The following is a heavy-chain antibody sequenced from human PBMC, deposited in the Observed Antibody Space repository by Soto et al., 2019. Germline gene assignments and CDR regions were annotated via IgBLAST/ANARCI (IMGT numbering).Heavy chain of an antibody. CDR3: ARQSPDYLGSVGWFDP. J-gene: IGHJ5*02. D-gene: IGHD1-26*01. CDR2: IYYSGAT. V-gene: IGHV4-39*01. CDR1: GGSISSSSYY. Sequence: SETLSLTCTVSGGSISSSSYYWVWIRQPPGKGLEWIGSIYYSGATYYNPSLKSRVTISVDTSKNQFSLKLRSVAAADTAVYYCARQSPDYLGSVGWFDPWGQGTLVTVSS.